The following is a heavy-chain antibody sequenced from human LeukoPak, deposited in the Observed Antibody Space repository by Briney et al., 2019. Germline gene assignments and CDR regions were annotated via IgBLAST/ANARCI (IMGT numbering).Heavy chain of an antibody. Sequence: ASVKVSCKASGYTFTCYYMHWLRQAPGQGLEWMGWINPNSGGTNYAQKFQGRVTMTRHTSISTAYMELSRLRSDDTGVYYCARDLELREGWFDRWGQGTLVTVSS. V-gene: IGHV1-2*02. CDR2: INPNSGGT. CDR3: ARDLELREGWFDR. CDR1: GYTFTCYY. J-gene: IGHJ5*02. D-gene: IGHD1-7*01.